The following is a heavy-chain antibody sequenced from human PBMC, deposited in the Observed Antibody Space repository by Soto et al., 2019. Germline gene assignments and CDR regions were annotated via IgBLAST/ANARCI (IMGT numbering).Heavy chain of an antibody. D-gene: IGHD1-1*01. V-gene: IGHV3-9*01. Sequence: GGSLRLSCAASGFTFDDYAMHWVRQAPGKGLEWVSGISWNSGSVGYADSVKGRFAISRDNAKNSLYLQMNSLRAEDTALYYCAKDRGGYSYGMDVWGKGTTVTVS. CDR2: ISWNSGSV. CDR1: GFTFDDYA. J-gene: IGHJ6*04. CDR3: AKDRGGYSYGMDV.